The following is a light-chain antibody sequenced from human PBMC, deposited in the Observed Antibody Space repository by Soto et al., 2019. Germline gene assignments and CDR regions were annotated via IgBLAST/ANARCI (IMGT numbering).Light chain of an antibody. Sequence: EIVLTQSPGTLSLSPGERATLSCRASQSVSSSYLAWYQQKPGQAPRLLIYGASSRATGIPDRFSGSGSGTDFTVTISSLEPEDFAVYYYQQYGSSPITFGQGTRLEIK. V-gene: IGKV3-20*01. J-gene: IGKJ5*01. CDR2: GAS. CDR1: QSVSSSY. CDR3: QQYGSSPIT.